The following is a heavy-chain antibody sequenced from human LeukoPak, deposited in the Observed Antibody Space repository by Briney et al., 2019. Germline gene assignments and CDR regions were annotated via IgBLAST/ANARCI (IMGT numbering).Heavy chain of an antibody. CDR1: GFTFSSYS. V-gene: IGHV3-21*04. J-gene: IGHJ4*02. D-gene: IGHD3-10*01. CDR2: ISSSSSYI. Sequence: GGSLRLSCAASGFTFSSYSMNWVRQAPGKGLEWVSSISSSSSYIYYADSVKGRFTISRDNSKNTLYLQMNSLRAEDTAVYYCAKGTSGSGTYGSIDYWGQGTLVTVSS. CDR3: AKGTSGSGTYGSIDY.